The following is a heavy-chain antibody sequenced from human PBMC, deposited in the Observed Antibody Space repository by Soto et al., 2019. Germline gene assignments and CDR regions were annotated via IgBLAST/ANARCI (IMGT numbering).Heavy chain of an antibody. Sequence: ASVKVSCKASGYTFTGYYIHWVRQAPGQGLEWMGWINPNTGVTKYAQKFQGRVIMTRGTSISTAYMHLSSLTSDDTAIYYCARAAVGGEYYYVDYWGQGTLVTVSS. CDR2: INPNTGVT. J-gene: IGHJ4*02. CDR1: GYTFTGYY. D-gene: IGHD3-10*01. CDR3: ARAAVGGEYYYVDY. V-gene: IGHV1-2*02.